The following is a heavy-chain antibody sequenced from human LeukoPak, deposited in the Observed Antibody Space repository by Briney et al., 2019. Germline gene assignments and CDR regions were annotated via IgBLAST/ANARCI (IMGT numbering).Heavy chain of an antibody. J-gene: IGHJ5*02. V-gene: IGHV4-59*08. D-gene: IGHD3-16*01. CDR2: IYYSGST. CDR1: GGSISSYY. Sequence: SETLSLTCTVSGGSISSYYWSWIRQPPGKGLEWIGYIYYSGSTNSNPSLNSRATISVDTSKNQFSLQLNSVTAADTAMYYCARLSWPGRGSRFDPWGQGTLVTVSS. CDR3: ARLSWPGRGSRFDP.